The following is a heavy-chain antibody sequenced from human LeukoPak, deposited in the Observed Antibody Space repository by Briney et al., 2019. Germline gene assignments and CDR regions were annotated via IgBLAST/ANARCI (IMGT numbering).Heavy chain of an antibody. Sequence: PSETLSLTCTVSGGSINSYYWSRIRQPPGKGLEWIGYIYYSGSTNYNPSLKSRVIISVDTSKNQFSLRLSSVTAADTAVYYCARVTGYMTEDYFDYWGQGTLITVSS. V-gene: IGHV4-59*01. D-gene: IGHD6-13*01. CDR3: ARVTGYMTEDYFDY. CDR1: GGSINSYY. CDR2: IYYSGST. J-gene: IGHJ4*02.